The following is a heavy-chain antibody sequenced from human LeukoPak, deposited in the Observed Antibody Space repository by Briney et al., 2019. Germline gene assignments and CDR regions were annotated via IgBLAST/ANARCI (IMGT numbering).Heavy chain of an antibody. Sequence: GGSLRLSCGASGFTLSDSYMSWIRQAPGKGLEWVSYILMSTNYTSYAASVKGRFTISRDNAKNSLYLQMNSLRAEDTALYYCAKEGGTRSTFDVWGQGTMVTVSS. D-gene: IGHD3/OR15-3a*01. CDR3: AKEGGTRSTFDV. J-gene: IGHJ3*01. CDR1: GFTLSDSY. V-gene: IGHV3-11*05. CDR2: ILMSTNYT.